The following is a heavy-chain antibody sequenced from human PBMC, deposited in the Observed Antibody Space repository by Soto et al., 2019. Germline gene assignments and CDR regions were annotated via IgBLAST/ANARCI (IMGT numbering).Heavy chain of an antibody. CDR1: GGTFSSYA. V-gene: IGHV1-69*13. CDR2: IIPIFGTA. CDR3: ARSEGATINYGMDV. D-gene: IGHD1-26*01. Sequence: GASVKVSCKASGGTFSSYAISWVRQAPGQGLEWMGGIIPIFGTANYAQKFQGRVTITADESTSTAYMELSSLRSEDTVVYYCARSEGATINYGMDVWGQGTTVTVSS. J-gene: IGHJ6*02.